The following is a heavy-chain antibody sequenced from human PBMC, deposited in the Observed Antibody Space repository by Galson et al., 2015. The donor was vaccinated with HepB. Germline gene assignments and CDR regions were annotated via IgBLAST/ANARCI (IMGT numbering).Heavy chain of an antibody. V-gene: IGHV1-3*01. CDR2: INAGNGNT. CDR1: GYTFTSYA. CDR3: ARGLYCSGGSCYVVSPLDY. D-gene: IGHD2-15*01. Sequence: SVKVSCKASGYTFTSYAMHWVRQAPGQRLEWMGWINAGNGNTKYSQKFKGRVTITRDTSASTAYMELSSLRSEDTAVYYCARGLYCSGGSCYVVSPLDYWGQGTLVTVSS. J-gene: IGHJ4*02.